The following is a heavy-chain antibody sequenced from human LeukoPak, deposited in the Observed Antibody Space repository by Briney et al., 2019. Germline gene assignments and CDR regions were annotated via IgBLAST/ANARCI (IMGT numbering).Heavy chain of an antibody. J-gene: IGHJ4*02. CDR2: ISYDGSNK. Sequence: PGRSLRLSCAASGFTFSSYGMHWVRQAPGKGLEWVAVISYDGSNKLYADSVKGRFTISRDNSKNTPFVQMNSLRAEDTAVYYCAKDGHGNGWSRFYYFDYWGQGTLVTVSS. CDR3: AKDGHGNGWSRFYYFDY. CDR1: GFTFSSYG. D-gene: IGHD6-19*01. V-gene: IGHV3-30*18.